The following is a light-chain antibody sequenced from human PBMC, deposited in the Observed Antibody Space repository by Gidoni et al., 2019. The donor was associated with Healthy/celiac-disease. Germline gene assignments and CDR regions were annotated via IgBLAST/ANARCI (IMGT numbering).Light chain of an antibody. CDR3: QQYNNWPYT. CDR2: GAS. Sequence: EIVMTKSPATLSVSPGERATLSCRASQSVSSNLAWYQQKPGLAPRLLIYGASTRATGIPARFSGSGSGTEFTLTISSLQSEDFAVYYCQQYNNWPYTFGQGTKLEIK. CDR1: QSVSSN. V-gene: IGKV3-15*01. J-gene: IGKJ2*01.